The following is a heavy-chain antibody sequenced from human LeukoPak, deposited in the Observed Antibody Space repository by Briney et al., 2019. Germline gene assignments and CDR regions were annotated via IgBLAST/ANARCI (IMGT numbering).Heavy chain of an antibody. CDR2: IKSKTDGGTT. CDR1: GFTFTTYA. CDR3: TRDYGDYAFDY. Sequence: GGSLRLSCAASGFTFTTYAMSWVRQAPGKGLEWVGRIKSKTDGGTTDYAAPVKGRFTISRDDSKNALYLQINSLKTEDTAVYYCTRDYGDYAFDYWGQGTLVTVSS. D-gene: IGHD4-17*01. V-gene: IGHV3-15*01. J-gene: IGHJ4*02.